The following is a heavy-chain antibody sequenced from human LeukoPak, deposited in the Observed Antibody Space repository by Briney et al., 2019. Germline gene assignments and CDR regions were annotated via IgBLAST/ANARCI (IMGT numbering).Heavy chain of an antibody. CDR1: GVSISSYY. CDR3: ARALQPGVYAFDI. V-gene: IGHV4-59*01. D-gene: IGHD6-13*01. Sequence: PSETLSLTCTVSGVSISSYYWTWIRQPPGEGLEWIGYIYYSGSTNYNPSLKSRVTISVDTSKNQFSLKLSSVTAADTAVYYCARALQPGVYAFDIRGQGTMVTVSS. J-gene: IGHJ3*02. CDR2: IYYSGST.